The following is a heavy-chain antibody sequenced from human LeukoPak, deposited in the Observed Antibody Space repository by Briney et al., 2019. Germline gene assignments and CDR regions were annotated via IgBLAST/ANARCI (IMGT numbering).Heavy chain of an antibody. J-gene: IGHJ4*02. CDR2: IYTTGAT. D-gene: IGHD2-2*02. Sequence: SETLSLTCAVSGGSINSHTYYWGWIRQPPGKGLEWIGRIYTTGATHYNPSLKSRVTMSIDTSTNQFSLNLRSVTAADTAVYYCGRQGYTASHYFLDYWSQGTLVAVS. CDR1: GGSINSHTYY. CDR3: GRQGYTASHYFLDY. V-gene: IGHV4-39*07.